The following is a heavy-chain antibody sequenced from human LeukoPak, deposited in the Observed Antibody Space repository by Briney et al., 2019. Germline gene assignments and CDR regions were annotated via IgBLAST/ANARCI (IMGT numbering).Heavy chain of an antibody. CDR2: IVPIFGTA. Sequence: SVKVSCKASGYTFTGYYMHWVRQAPGQGGEWMGRIVPIFGTANYAQKFQGRVTITTDESTSTAYMELSSLRSEDTAVYYCARGHDYGDYDAFDIWGQGTMVTVSS. J-gene: IGHJ3*02. CDR1: GYTFTGYY. V-gene: IGHV1-69*05. D-gene: IGHD4-17*01. CDR3: ARGHDYGDYDAFDI.